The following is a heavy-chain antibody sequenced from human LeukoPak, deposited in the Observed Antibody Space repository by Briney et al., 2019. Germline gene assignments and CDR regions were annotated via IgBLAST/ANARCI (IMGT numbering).Heavy chain of an antibody. V-gene: IGHV1-24*01. CDR3: ATGSYGSGSYYGYGMDV. J-gene: IGHJ6*02. Sequence: ASVKVSCKVSGYTLTELSMHWVRQAPGKGLDWMGGFDPEDGETIYAQKFQGRVTMTEDTSTDTAYMELSSLRSEDTAVYYCATGSYGSGSYYGYGMDVWGQGTTVTVSS. D-gene: IGHD3-10*01. CDR2: FDPEDGET. CDR1: GYTLTELS.